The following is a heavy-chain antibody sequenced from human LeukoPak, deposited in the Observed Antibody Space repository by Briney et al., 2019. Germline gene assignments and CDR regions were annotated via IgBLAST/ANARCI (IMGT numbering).Heavy chain of an antibody. CDR2: IYTSGST. Sequence: SETLSLTCSVSGGSISSYYWSWIRQPAGKGLEWIGRIYTSGSTNYNPSLKSRVTISVDTSKNQFSLKLSSVTAADTAVYYCARDGGYDLWDNYYYYMDVWGKGTTVTISS. CDR1: GGSISSYY. J-gene: IGHJ6*03. CDR3: ARDGGYDLWDNYYYYMDV. V-gene: IGHV4-4*07. D-gene: IGHD5-12*01.